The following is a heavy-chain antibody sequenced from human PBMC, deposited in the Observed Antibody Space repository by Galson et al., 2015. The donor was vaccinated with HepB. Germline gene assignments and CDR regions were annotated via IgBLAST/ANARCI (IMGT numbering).Heavy chain of an antibody. Sequence: SLRLSCAASGFTFNSYAMSWVRQAPGKGLEWVSAISGSGGSTYYADSVKGRFTISRDNSKNTLYLQMNSLRAEDTAVYYCAEPGGYSSSWYEHDYYGMDVWGQGTTVTVSS. CDR1: GFTFNSYA. D-gene: IGHD6-13*01. CDR2: ISGSGGST. V-gene: IGHV3-23*01. J-gene: IGHJ6*02. CDR3: AEPGGYSSSWYEHDYYGMDV.